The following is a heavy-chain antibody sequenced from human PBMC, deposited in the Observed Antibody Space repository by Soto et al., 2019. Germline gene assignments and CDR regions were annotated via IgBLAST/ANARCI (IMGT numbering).Heavy chain of an antibody. CDR3: ARGGVRGVIIPMDV. CDR2: IGTAGDT. CDR1: GFTFSSYD. V-gene: IGHV3-13*01. D-gene: IGHD3-10*01. Sequence: EVQLVESGGGLVQPGGSLRLSCAASGFTFSSYDMHWVRQATGKGLEWVSAIGTAGDTYYPGSVKGRFTISRENAKNSLYLQMNSLRAGDTAVYYCARGGVRGVIIPMDVWGQGTTVTVSS. J-gene: IGHJ6*02.